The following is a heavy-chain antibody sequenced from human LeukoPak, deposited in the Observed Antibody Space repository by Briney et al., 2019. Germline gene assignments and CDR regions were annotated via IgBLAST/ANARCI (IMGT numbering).Heavy chain of an antibody. Sequence: GGSLRLSCAASGFTFSSYWMSWVRQAQGKGLEWVANIKQDGSEKYYVDSVKGRFTISRDNAKNSLYLQMNSLRAEETAVYYCARRGSYGSYYFDYWGQGTLVTVSS. CDR3: ARRGSYGSYYFDY. CDR2: IKQDGSEK. J-gene: IGHJ4*02. CDR1: GFTFSSYW. D-gene: IGHD1-26*01. V-gene: IGHV3-7*01.